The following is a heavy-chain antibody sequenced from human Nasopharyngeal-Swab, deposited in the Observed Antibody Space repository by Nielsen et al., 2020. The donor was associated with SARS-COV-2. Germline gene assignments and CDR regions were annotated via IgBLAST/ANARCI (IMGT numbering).Heavy chain of an antibody. CDR3: AREPIRYSSSWYRYFDL. J-gene: IGHJ2*01. V-gene: IGHV3-33*01. CDR2: IWYDGGNK. Sequence: GESLKISCATSGFRFGSYGMHWVRQAPDKGLEWVAVIWYDGGNKYYADSVKGRFTISRDNSKNTLYLQMNSLRAEDTAVYYCAREPIRYSSSWYRYFDLWGRGTLVTVSS. CDR1: GFRFGSYG. D-gene: IGHD6-13*01.